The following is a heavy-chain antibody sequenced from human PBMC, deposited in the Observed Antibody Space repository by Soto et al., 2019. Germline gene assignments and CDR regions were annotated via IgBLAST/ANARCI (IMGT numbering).Heavy chain of an antibody. V-gene: IGHV3-23*01. Sequence: GGSLRLSCEASGFTSINYAMSWVRQAPGKGLEWVSSISDTGGDSYYADSMDGQFTVSRDNSKNTLYLQINSLRAEDTAVYYCVRDLYRSATMPCLDHWGQGALVTVSS. CDR3: VRDLYRSATMPCLDH. CDR2: ISDTGGDS. CDR1: GFTSINYA. D-gene: IGHD1-1*01. J-gene: IGHJ4*02.